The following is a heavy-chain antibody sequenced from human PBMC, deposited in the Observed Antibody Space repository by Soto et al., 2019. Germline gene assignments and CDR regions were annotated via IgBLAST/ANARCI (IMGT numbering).Heavy chain of an antibody. V-gene: IGHV1-2*02. Sequence: ASVEVSSRASGSTFTASSLHWVRKAPGQGLEWMGWINPDSGGTNYAQKLQGRVTMARDTSITTDYMELSRLTSDDTDVYYCARGVAVPGPRSNDAHDGWGQGTRITVSS. J-gene: IGHJ3*01. CDR3: ARGVAVPGPRSNDAHDG. D-gene: IGHD6-19*01. CDR2: INPDSGGT. CDR1: GSTFTASS.